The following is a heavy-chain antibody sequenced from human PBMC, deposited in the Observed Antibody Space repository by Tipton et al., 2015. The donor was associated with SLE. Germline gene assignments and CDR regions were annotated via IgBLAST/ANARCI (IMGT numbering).Heavy chain of an antibody. V-gene: IGHV3-74*01. Sequence: SLRLSCAASGFTFSSYWMHWVRQVPGKGLVWVSRINSDGSSISYADSVKGRFTISRDNAKNTLYLQMNSLRAEDTAVYYCARAYNAIPTAAVAGRFGPWGQGTLVTVSS. CDR3: ARAYNAIPTAAVAGRFGP. CDR2: INSDGSSI. D-gene: IGHD2-21*01. CDR1: GFTFSSYW. J-gene: IGHJ5*02.